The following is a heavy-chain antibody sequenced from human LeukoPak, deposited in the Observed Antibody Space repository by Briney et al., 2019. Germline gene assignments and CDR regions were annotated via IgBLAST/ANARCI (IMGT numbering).Heavy chain of an antibody. CDR1: GYSFTNYW. D-gene: IGHD2-2*02. J-gene: IGHJ6*03. Sequence: GESLKISCKGSGYSFTNYWIGWVRQMPGKGLEWMGIIYPGDSDTRYSPSFQGQVTISADKSISTAYLQWSSLKASDTAMYYCARHGPSGYCSSTSCHIRDYYVDVWGTGTTVTVSS. CDR3: ARHGPSGYCSSTSCHIRDYYVDV. V-gene: IGHV5-51*01. CDR2: IYPGDSDT.